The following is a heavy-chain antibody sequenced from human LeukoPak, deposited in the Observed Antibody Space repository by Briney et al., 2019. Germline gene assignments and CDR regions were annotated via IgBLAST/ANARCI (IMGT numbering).Heavy chain of an antibody. Sequence: ASVTVSCTASGYTFTTYGFSWVRQAPGQGLEGMGWIRANNGDTDYPQNLQGGVTMTTDTYTSTAYMELRSLGSDDTAMYYCARESPKPREDYWGQGTLVTVSS. CDR1: GYTFTTYG. D-gene: IGHD1-14*01. CDR3: ARESPKPREDY. J-gene: IGHJ4*02. CDR2: IRANNGDT. V-gene: IGHV1-18*01.